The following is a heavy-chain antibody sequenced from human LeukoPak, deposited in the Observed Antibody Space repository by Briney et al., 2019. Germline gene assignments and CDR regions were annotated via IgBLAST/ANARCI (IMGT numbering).Heavy chain of an antibody. CDR1: GFTFSSYA. J-gene: IGHJ2*01. D-gene: IGHD2-15*01. CDR2: ISGSGGST. CDR3: AKGYCSGGSCPLVWYFDL. Sequence: GGSLRLSCAASGFTFSSYAMSWVRQAPGKGLEWVSAISGSGGSTYYADSVKGRFTISRDNSKNTLYLQMNSLRAEDTAVYYCAKGYCSGGSCPLVWYFDLWGRGTLVTVHS. V-gene: IGHV3-23*01.